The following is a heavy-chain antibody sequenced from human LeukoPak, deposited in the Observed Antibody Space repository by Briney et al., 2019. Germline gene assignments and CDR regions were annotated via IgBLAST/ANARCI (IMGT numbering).Heavy chain of an antibody. CDR3: ARHKGIQGPLGENYYYYGMDV. CDR2: IYYSEST. J-gene: IGHJ6*02. Sequence: PSETLSLTCTVSGGSISSYYWSWIRQPPGKGLEWIGYIYYSESTNYNPSLKSRVTISVDTSKNQFSLKLSSVTAADTAVYYCARHKGIQGPLGENYYYYGMDVWGQGTTVTVSS. CDR1: GGSISSYY. D-gene: IGHD5-18*01. V-gene: IGHV4-59*08.